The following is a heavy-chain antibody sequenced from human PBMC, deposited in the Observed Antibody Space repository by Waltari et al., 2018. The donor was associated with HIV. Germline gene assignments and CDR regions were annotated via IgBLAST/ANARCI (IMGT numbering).Heavy chain of an antibody. J-gene: IGHJ4*02. CDR1: GGSIKSSKW. CDR2: IHHSGNV. D-gene: IGHD4-17*01. CDR3: ARLRDYGDYGHYDF. V-gene: IGHV4-4*02. Sequence: QVQLQESGPGLVRPSGTLFLTCGVTGGSIKSSKWWSWVRQPPGKGLEWIGDIHHSGNVNYNLSLKSPVTFSVDRSKNHFSLNLTSVTTADTATYVCARLRDYGDYGHYDFWGRGTLVVVSP.